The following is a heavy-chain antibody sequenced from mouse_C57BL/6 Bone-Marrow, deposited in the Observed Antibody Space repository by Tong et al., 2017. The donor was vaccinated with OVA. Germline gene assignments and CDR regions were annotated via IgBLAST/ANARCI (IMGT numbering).Heavy chain of an antibody. CDR3: TRKTTVVATAWFAY. J-gene: IGHJ3*01. D-gene: IGHD1-1*01. V-gene: IGHV1S81*02. CDR2: INPSNGGT. Sequence: VQLQESGSVLVRPGASVKLSCKASGYTFTSSWMHWAKQRPGQGLEWIGEINPSNGGTNFNEKFKSKATLTVDKSSSTAYMQLSSLTSEDSAVYYCTRKTTVVATAWFAYWGQGTLVTVSA. CDR1: GYTFTSSW.